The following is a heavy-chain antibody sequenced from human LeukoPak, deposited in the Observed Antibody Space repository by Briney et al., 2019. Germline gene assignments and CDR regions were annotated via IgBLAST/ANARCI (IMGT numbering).Heavy chain of an antibody. Sequence: PGGSLRLSCAASGFTFSSYAMHWVRQAPGKGLEWVAVISYDGSNKYYADSVKGRFTTSRDNSKNTLYLQMNSLRAEDTAVYYCARDPRSKTGTGRYGMDVWGQGTTVTVSS. CDR2: ISYDGSNK. CDR3: ARDPRSKTGTGRYGMDV. D-gene: IGHD1-1*01. J-gene: IGHJ6*02. CDR1: GFTFSSYA. V-gene: IGHV3-30-3*01.